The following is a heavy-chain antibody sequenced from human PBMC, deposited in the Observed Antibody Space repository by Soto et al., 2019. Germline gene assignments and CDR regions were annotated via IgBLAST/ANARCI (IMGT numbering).Heavy chain of an antibody. Sequence: EVQLVQSGGGFVQPGGSLGLSVAALGFTFSGLPMSGFRRVPGRGWGGISAIRDDGSSVYYVASVKGRFTISRDNSKNTSSLRMKNLRAEDTAIYYCVRDRYTMSDFWSAFSSDWGQGALVIVSS. V-gene: IGHV3-23*04. D-gene: IGHD3-3*01. CDR2: IRDDGSSV. CDR3: VRDRYTMSDFWSAFSSD. J-gene: IGHJ4*02. CDR1: GFTFSGLP.